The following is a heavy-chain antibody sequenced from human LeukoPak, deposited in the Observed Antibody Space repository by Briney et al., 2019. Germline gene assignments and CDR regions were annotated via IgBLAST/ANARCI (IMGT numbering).Heavy chain of an antibody. CDR2: IKADGSEK. J-gene: IGHJ4*02. CDR1: GFTFSSYS. CDR3: VRDSSARD. V-gene: IGHV3-7*01. Sequence: GGSLRLSCAASGFTFSSYSMNWVRQAPGKGPEWVANIKADGSEKHYVDSVKGCFSISRDNAKNSLYLQMNSLRAEDTAVYYCVRDSSARDWGQGTLVTVSS. D-gene: IGHD3-22*01.